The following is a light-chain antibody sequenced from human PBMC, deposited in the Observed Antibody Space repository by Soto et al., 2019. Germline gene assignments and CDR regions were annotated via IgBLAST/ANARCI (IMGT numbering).Light chain of an antibody. CDR3: QLLYSTPPFT. Sequence: DIVMTQSPDSLAVSLGERATINCKSSQSVLYSSNNKNYLVWYQRKPGQPPKLLIYWASTRESGVPDRFSGSGSGTNLTLTISSLQAEDVGVYYFQLLYSTPPFTFGPGTKVDIK. J-gene: IGKJ3*01. CDR1: QSVLYSSNNKNY. V-gene: IGKV4-1*01. CDR2: WAS.